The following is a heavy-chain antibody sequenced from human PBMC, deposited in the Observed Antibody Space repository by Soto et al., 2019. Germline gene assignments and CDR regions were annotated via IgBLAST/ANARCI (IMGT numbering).Heavy chain of an antibody. CDR3: GGQQQLETVDY. CDR2: IYYSGST. V-gene: IGHV4-39*01. J-gene: IGHJ4*02. D-gene: IGHD6-13*01. CDR1: GGSISSSSYY. Sequence: SETVSLTCTVSGGSISSSSYYWGWIRQPPGKGLEWIGSIYYSGSTYYNPSLKSRVTISVDTSKNQFSLKLSSVTATDTAVYYCGGQQQLETVDYWGQGTLVTVSS.